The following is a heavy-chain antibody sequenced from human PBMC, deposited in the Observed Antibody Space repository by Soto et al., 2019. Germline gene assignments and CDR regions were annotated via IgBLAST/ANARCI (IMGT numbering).Heavy chain of an antibody. CDR1: GFSFTGFY. CDR2: INAHSGGT. Sequence: ASVKVSCKASGFSFTGFYIHWLRQAPGQGLEWMGWINAHSGGTEYAQKFQGRVTLTRDTSIATAYLTLTSLTSDDTALYYCAKDLTRQLAYWLDPWGQGTQVTVS. V-gene: IGHV1-2*02. D-gene: IGHD6-6*01. J-gene: IGHJ5*02. CDR3: AKDLTRQLAYWLDP.